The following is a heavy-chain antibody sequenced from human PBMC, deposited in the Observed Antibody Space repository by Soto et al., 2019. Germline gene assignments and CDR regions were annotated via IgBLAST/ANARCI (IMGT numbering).Heavy chain of an antibody. Sequence: QVQLVQSGAEMKRPGASVILSCKASGYIFTTYSIHWVRQTAGQGLEWMAKVDPRDGSTGYAQKFRGRGSMAWDTSTGTVSMEVSSLTSDDTATYYCARVRSSGREFGYWGQGTQVTVSS. CDR3: ARVRSSGREFGY. V-gene: IGHV1-46*01. CDR1: GYIFTTYS. J-gene: IGHJ4*02. CDR2: VDPRDGST. D-gene: IGHD6-25*01.